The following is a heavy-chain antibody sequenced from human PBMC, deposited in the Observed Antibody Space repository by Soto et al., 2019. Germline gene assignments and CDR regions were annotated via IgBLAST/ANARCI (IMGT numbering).Heavy chain of an antibody. CDR3: ARGTPSTIFGVVTSEYGMDV. D-gene: IGHD3-3*01. CDR1: GGSFSGYY. V-gene: IGHV4-34*01. Sequence: SETLSLTCAAYGGSFSGYYWGWVRQPPGKGLEWIGRIYYSGGTCYNPSLKSRVTISVDTSKNQFSLKLSSVTAADTAVYYCARGTPSTIFGVVTSEYGMDVWGQGTTVTVSS. CDR2: IYYSGGT. J-gene: IGHJ6*02.